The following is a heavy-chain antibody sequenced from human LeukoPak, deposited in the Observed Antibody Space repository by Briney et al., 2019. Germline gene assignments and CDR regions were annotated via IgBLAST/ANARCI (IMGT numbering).Heavy chain of an antibody. CDR3: AREVVGADYYYGMDV. J-gene: IGHJ6*02. V-gene: IGHV4-59*01. CDR2: IYYSGST. Sequence: SETLSLTCTVSGGSISSYYWSWIRQPPGKGLGWIGYIYYSGSTNYNPSLKSRVTISVDTSKNQFSLKLSSVTAADTAVYYCAREVVGADYYYGMDVWGQGTTVTVSS. CDR1: GGSISSYY. D-gene: IGHD1-26*01.